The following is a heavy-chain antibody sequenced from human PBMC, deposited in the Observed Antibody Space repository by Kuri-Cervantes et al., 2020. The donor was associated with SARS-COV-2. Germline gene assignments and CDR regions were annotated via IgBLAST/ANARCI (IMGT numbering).Heavy chain of an antibody. CDR1: GGSFSGYY. CDR2: INHSGST. CDR3: ARRPRSGYLASYFYSGMGA. D-gene: IGHD3-22*01. V-gene: IGHV4-34*01. J-gene: IGHJ6*04. Sequence: GSLRLSCAAYGGSFSGYYWSGSRQPPGKGLEWMRKINHSGSTNYNQSLKSRDTISVDTSKNQFSLRLSSVTAADTAVYYCARRPRSGYLASYFYSGMGAWGEGTTVTVSS.